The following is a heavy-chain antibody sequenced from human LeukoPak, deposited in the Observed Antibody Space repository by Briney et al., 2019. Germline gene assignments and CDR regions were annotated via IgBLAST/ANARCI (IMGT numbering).Heavy chain of an antibody. J-gene: IGHJ4*02. CDR3: ARGERDFDY. V-gene: IGHV3-49*04. CDR2: TRSKVYRGST. Sequence: GGSLRLSCRFSGLSFGDSAVTWVRQAPGKGLEWVGCTRSKVYRGSTDYAASVKDRFIISRDESNSIAYPQMDRLRIEDTAVYYCARGERDFDYWGQGTLVTVSS. D-gene: IGHD3-16*01. CDR1: GLSFGDSA.